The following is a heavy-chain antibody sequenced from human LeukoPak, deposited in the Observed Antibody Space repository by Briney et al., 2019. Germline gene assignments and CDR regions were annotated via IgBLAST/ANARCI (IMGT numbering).Heavy chain of an antibody. CDR1: GFTFSSYS. D-gene: IGHD2-2*01. Sequence: GGSLRLSCAASGFTFSSYSMNWVRQAPGKGLEWVSSISSSSSYIYYADSVKGRFTISRDNAKNSLYLQVNSLRAEDTAVYYCARALRRTSCSFDYWGQGTLVTVSS. CDR3: ARALRRTSCSFDY. J-gene: IGHJ4*02. V-gene: IGHV3-21*01. CDR2: ISSSSSYI.